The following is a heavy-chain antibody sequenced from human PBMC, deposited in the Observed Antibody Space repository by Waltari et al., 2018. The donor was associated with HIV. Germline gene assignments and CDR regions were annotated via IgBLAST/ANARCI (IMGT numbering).Heavy chain of an antibody. CDR2: ISGSGSPT. CDR3: AKDFDTSGLPYVVIDS. D-gene: IGHD3-22*01. V-gene: IGHV3-23*04. Sequence: EVKLVQSGGGLVQPGGSLRLSCTASGVTFRSHAMSWVRQTPGKGLQWVSTISGSGSPTYSADSAKGRFTISRDNAENTLFLQMTMLRVEDTARYFCAKDFDTSGLPYVVIDSWGQGTLVTVSS. J-gene: IGHJ4*02. CDR1: GVTFRSHA.